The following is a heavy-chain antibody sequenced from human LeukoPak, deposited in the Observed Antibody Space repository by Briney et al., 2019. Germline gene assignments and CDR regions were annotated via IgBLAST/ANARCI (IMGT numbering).Heavy chain of an antibody. J-gene: IGHJ6*03. Sequence: GGSLRLSCAASGFTFSSYSMNWVRQAPGKGLEWVSSISSSSYIYYADSVKGRFTISRDNAKNSLYLQMNSLRAEDTAVYYCARDPTNYYYYYMDVWGKGTTVTVSS. CDR3: ARDPTNYYYYYMDV. D-gene: IGHD1-26*01. CDR2: ISSSSYI. V-gene: IGHV3-21*01. CDR1: GFTFSSYS.